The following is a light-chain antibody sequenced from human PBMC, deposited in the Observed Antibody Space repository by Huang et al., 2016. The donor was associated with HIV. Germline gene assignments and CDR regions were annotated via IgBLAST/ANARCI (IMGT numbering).Light chain of an antibody. Sequence: DIVMTQSPDSLAVSLGERATINCKSSQSVLYSSNNKNFLAWYQQKPGQPPKLLIYWASTRESGVPDRFSGSGSETDVTLTITSLQAEDVAVYYCQQYYSTPLAFGGGTKVEIK. V-gene: IGKV4-1*01. CDR1: QSVLYSSNNKNF. CDR3: QQYYSTPLA. J-gene: IGKJ4*01. CDR2: WAS.